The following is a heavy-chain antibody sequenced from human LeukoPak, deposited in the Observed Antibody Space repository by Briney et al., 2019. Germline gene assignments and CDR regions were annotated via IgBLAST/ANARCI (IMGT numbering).Heavy chain of an antibody. J-gene: IGHJ4*02. CDR3: SRESGAFCPFGY. CDR1: GGSISSSSYY. D-gene: IGHD1-26*01. V-gene: IGHV4-39*07. CDR2: LYDSGST. Sequence: PSETLSLTCTVSGGSISSSSYYWDWIRQPPGKGLEWIGNLYDSGSTHYNPSLRSRVTISADTSKNQFSLKLTSVTAADTAIYYCSRESGAFCPFGYWGQGTLVIVPS.